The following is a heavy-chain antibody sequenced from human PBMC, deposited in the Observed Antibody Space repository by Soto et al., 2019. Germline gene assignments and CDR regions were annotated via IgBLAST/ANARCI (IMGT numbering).Heavy chain of an antibody. D-gene: IGHD2-2*01. Sequence: SSETLXLTCTVSGGFISSDYWSWIRQPPGKGLEWIGYIYYSGSTNYNPSLKRRVTISVDTAKNQYSVKGSAGTAGDTAGYNCDSEYHTYFAMWGQRTMVXVSS. CDR3: DSEYHTYFAM. CDR2: IYYSGST. J-gene: IGHJ3*02. CDR1: GGFISSDY. V-gene: IGHV4-59*01.